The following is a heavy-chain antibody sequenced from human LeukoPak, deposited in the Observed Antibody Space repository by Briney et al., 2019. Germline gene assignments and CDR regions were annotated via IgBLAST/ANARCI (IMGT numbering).Heavy chain of an antibody. CDR1: GFTFSSYA. CDR2: ISSSGGNT. V-gene: IGHV3-23*01. D-gene: IGHD6-19*01. CDR3: WRRAASSGYYFDQ. J-gene: IGHJ4*02. Sequence: GGSLRLSCAASGFTFSSYAMTWVRQGPGKGLEWVSTISSSGGNTYNADSVKGRFTISRDNSKNTLYLQINSLRAEDTTVYYCWRRAASSGYYFDQWGQGTLVTVSS.